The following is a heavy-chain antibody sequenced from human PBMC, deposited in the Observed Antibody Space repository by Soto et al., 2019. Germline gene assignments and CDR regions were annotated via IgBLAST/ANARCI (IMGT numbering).Heavy chain of an antibody. J-gene: IGHJ6*03. D-gene: IGHD5-12*01. Sequence: GASVKVSCKASGGTFSSYTISWVRQAPGQGLEWMGRIIPILGIANYAQKFQGRVTITADKSTSTAYMELSSLRSEDTAVYYCASGKTSGYADLGYYYMDVWGKGTTVTVSS. CDR2: IIPILGIA. CDR3: ASGKTSGYADLGYYYMDV. V-gene: IGHV1-69*02. CDR1: GGTFSSYT.